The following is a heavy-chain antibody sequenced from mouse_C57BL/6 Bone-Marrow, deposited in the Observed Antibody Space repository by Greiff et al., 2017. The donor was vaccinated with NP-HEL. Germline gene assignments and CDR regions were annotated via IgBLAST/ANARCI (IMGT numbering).Heavy chain of an antibody. CDR1: GFNIKDDY. CDR2: IDPGNGDT. J-gene: IGHJ3*01. V-gene: IGHV14-4*01. CDR3: TTDDYDGTGFAY. Sequence: EVQLQQSGAELVRPGASVKLSCTASGFNIKDDYMHWVKQRPEQGLEWIGWIDPGNGDTEYASKFQGKATITADTSSNTAYLQLSSLTSEDTAVYYCTTDDYDGTGFAYWGQGTLVTVSA. D-gene: IGHD2-4*01.